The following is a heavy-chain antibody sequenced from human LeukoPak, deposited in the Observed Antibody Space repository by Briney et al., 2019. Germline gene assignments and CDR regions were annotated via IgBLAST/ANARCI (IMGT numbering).Heavy chain of an antibody. D-gene: IGHD4-17*01. V-gene: IGHV4-61*02. J-gene: IGHJ6*03. Sequence: SETLSLTCTVSGGSISSGSYYWSWIRQPAGKGLEWIGRIYTSGSTNYNPSLKSRVTISVDTSKNQFSLKLSSVTAADTAVYYCARSHYGDYAGGHYYYYYMDVWGKGTTVTISS. CDR2: IYTSGST. CDR3: ARSHYGDYAGGHYYYYYMDV. CDR1: GGSISSGSYY.